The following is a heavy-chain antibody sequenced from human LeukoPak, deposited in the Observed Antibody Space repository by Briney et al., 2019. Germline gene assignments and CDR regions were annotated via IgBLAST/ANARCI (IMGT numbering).Heavy chain of an antibody. J-gene: IGHJ4*02. CDR3: AKDAIGYSSSWYDY. D-gene: IGHD6-13*01. V-gene: IGHV3-23*01. Sequence: GGSLRLSCAASGFTFSSYAMSWVRQAPGKGLEWVSAISGSGGSTYYADSVKGRFTISRDNSKNTLYLQMNSLRAEDMAVYYCAKDAIGYSSSWYDYWGQGTLVTVSS. CDR1: GFTFSSYA. CDR2: ISGSGGST.